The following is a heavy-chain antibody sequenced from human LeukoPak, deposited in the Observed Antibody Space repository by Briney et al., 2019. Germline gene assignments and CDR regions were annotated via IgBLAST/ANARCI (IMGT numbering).Heavy chain of an antibody. CDR1: GGSFSGYY. Sequence: SETLSLTCAVYGGSFSGYYWSWIRQPPGKGLEWIGEINHSGSTNYNPSLKSRVTISVDTSKNQFSLKLSSVSAADTAVYYCARAVLKRGAAAGSDYGGQGTLESVSS. D-gene: IGHD6-13*01. J-gene: IGHJ4*02. V-gene: IGHV4-34*01. CDR3: ARAVLKRGAAAGSDY. CDR2: INHSGST.